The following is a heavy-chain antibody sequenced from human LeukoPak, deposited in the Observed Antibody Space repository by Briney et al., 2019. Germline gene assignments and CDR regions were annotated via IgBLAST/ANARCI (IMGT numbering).Heavy chain of an antibody. V-gene: IGHV3-74*01. CDR3: ARGRGGSYHY. D-gene: IGHD1-26*01. CDR1: GFTFSNDW. Sequence: PGGSLRLSCAASGFTFSNDWMHWVRQAPGKRLVWVSRINTDGSTTTYADSVKGRFTISRDNAKNTLYLQMNSLRVEDTAVYYCARGRGGSYHYWGQGTLVTASS. J-gene: IGHJ4*02. CDR2: INTDGSTT.